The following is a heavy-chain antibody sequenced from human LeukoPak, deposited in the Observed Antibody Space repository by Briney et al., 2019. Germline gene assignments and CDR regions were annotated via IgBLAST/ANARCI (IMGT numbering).Heavy chain of an antibody. Sequence: KASETLSLTCTVSGGSISSYYWSWIRQPPGKGLEWIGSIYYSGSTYYNPSLKSRVTISVDTSKNQFSLKLSSVTAADTAVYYCARLPYYFDYWGQGTLVTVSS. CDR3: ARLPYYFDY. CDR1: GGSISSYY. CDR2: IYYSGST. D-gene: IGHD3-16*01. V-gene: IGHV4-59*05. J-gene: IGHJ4*02.